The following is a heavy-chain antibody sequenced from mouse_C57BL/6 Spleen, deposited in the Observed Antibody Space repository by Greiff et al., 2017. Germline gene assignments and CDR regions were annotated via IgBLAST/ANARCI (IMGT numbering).Heavy chain of an antibody. Sequence: EVKVEESGGGLVQPGGSLKLSCAASGFTFSDYYMYWVRQTPEKRLEWVAYISNGGGSTYYPDTVKGRFTISRDNAKNTLYLQMSRLKSEDTAMYYCARHDYTYAMDYWGQGTSVTVSS. CDR1: GFTFSDYY. CDR3: ARHDYTYAMDY. J-gene: IGHJ4*01. CDR2: ISNGGGST. V-gene: IGHV5-12*01. D-gene: IGHD2-12*01.